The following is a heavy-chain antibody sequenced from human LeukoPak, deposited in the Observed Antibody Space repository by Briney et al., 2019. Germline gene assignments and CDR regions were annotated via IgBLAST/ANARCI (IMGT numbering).Heavy chain of an antibody. V-gene: IGHV4-39*07. CDR1: GGSIRSSYYY. CDR2: IYDSGST. J-gene: IGHJ4*02. Sequence: SETLSLTCTVSGGSIRSSYYYWGWIRQPPGKGLEWIGSIYDSGSTNYNPSLKSRVTISVDTSKNQFSLKLSSVIAVDTAVYYCARSRSSGWSINFDYWGQGTLVTVSS. D-gene: IGHD6-19*01. CDR3: ARSRSSGWSINFDY.